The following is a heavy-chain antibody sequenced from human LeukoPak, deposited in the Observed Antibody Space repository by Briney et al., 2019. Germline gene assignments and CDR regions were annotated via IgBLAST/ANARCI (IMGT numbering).Heavy chain of an antibody. CDR3: AGMTTVFGYFDY. V-gene: IGHV3-23*01. J-gene: IGHJ4*02. Sequence: GGSLRLSCAASGFSFSSSAMSWVRQAPGKGLEWVSGISGSGGTTHYADSVKGRFTISRDNSKNTLYLQMNSLRAEDTAVYYCAGMTTVFGYFDYWGQGTLVTVSS. CDR2: ISGSGGTT. CDR1: GFSFSSSA. D-gene: IGHD4-17*01.